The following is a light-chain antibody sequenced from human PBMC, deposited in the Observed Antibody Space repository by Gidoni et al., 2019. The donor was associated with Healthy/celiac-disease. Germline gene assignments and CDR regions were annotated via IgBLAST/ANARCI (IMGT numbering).Light chain of an antibody. V-gene: IGKV1-39*01. Sequence: DMQMTQSASSLSASVGDRVTITCRASQSISSYLNWYQQKPGKAPKLLIYAASSLQSGVPARFSGSGSGTDFPLTISSLLPEDFATYYCQQSYSTLSITFGQGTRLEIK. CDR2: AAS. CDR3: QQSYSTLSIT. J-gene: IGKJ5*01. CDR1: QSISSY.